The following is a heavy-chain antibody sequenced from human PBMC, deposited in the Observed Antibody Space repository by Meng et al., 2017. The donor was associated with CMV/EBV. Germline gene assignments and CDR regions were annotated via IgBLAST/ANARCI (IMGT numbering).Heavy chain of an antibody. CDR3: AKANYPFSGGFDY. D-gene: IGHD3-10*01. Sequence: GGSLRLSCAASGFTLDDYAMHWVRQAPGKGLEWVSGISWNSGSIGYADSVKGRFTISRDNAKNSLYLQMNSLRAEDTALYYCAKANYPFSGGFDYWGQGTLVTVSS. J-gene: IGHJ4*02. V-gene: IGHV3-9*01. CDR1: GFTLDDYA. CDR2: ISWNSGSI.